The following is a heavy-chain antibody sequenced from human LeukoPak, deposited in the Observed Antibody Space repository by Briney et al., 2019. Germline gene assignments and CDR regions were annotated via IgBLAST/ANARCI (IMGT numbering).Heavy chain of an antibody. V-gene: IGHV1-2*02. Sequence: GASVKVSCRASGYTFTGYYMHWVRQAPGQGLEWMGWINPNSGGTNYAQKFQGRVTMTRDTSISTAYMELSRLRSDDTAVYYCARAPRGITMVRGVIIIGLFDYWGQGTLVTVSS. CDR3: ARAPRGITMVRGVIIIGLFDY. D-gene: IGHD3-10*01. J-gene: IGHJ4*02. CDR2: INPNSGGT. CDR1: GYTFTGYY.